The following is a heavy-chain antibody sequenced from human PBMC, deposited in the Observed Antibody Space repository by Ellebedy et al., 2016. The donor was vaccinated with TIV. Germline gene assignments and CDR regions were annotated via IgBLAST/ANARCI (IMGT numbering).Heavy chain of an antibody. CDR2: INPYSDGT. D-gene: IGHD2-15*01. CDR3: AKSSSGGNYYDYYYMDV. CDR1: GYTFTGYY. J-gene: IGHJ6*03. V-gene: IGHV1-2*02. Sequence: ASVKVSCXASGYTFTGYYIHWVRQAPGEGLEWMGWINPYSDGTNYAQEFQGRVTMTRDTSISTAYMVLSSLRSDDTAVYYCAKSSSGGNYYDYYYMDVWGKGTTVTVSS.